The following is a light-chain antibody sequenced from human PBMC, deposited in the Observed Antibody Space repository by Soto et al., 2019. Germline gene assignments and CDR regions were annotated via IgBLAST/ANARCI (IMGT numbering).Light chain of an antibody. CDR3: QHRHTWPPDAT. J-gene: IGKJ2*01. V-gene: IGKV3-11*01. CDR2: GAS. Sequence: EIVLTQSPATLSLSAGDRATLSCRASQNVGTYLAWYQQRPGQAPRPLIYGASNRATGIPARFSGSGSRTDFTLTITSLEPEDFAVYFCQHRHTWPPDATFGPGTRLEIK. CDR1: QNVGTY.